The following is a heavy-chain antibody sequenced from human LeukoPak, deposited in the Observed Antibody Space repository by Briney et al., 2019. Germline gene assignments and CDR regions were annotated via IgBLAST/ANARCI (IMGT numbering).Heavy chain of an antibody. V-gene: IGHV4-59*01. J-gene: IGHJ5*02. CDR1: GGSISRYY. Sequence: PSETLSLTCTVSGGSISRYYWSWMRQPPGKGLEGIGFIYYSGSTNYNPSLKSRVTISVHTSKNQFSLKLSSVTGADRAMYYCARSPGTAMAGGWFDPWRQPTLDTVSS. CDR2: IYYSGST. CDR3: ARSPGTAMAGGWFDP. D-gene: IGHD5-18*01.